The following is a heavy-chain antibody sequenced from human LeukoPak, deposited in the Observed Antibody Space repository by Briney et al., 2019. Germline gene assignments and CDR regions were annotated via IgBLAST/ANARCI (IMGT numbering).Heavy chain of an antibody. V-gene: IGHV4-31*02. CDR2: FDSSGRT. D-gene: IGHD6-6*01. J-gene: IGHJ4*02. CDR1: GDSINSATYS. CDR3: ARESTSSSSSFYFDP. Sequence: PSETLSLTCRVSGDSINSATYSWTWIRQHPGKGLEWVGFFDSSGRTYYNPSLKNRVTISRDTSTNQFPLNLDSVTAADTAMYYCARESTSSSSSFYFDPWGRGTLVTVSS.